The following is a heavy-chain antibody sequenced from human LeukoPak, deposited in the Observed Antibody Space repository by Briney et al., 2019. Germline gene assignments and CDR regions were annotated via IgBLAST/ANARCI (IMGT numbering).Heavy chain of an antibody. V-gene: IGHV3-21*01. J-gene: IGHJ4*02. CDR1: GFTFSTYT. CDR2: ISSSSGYI. Sequence: GGSLRLSCVASGFTFSTYTMNWVRQAPGKGLEWVSSISSSSGYIYYADSVKGRFTISRDNAKNSLYLQMNSLRPEDTAVYYCAKDSSGWTYYLDYWGRGTLVTVSS. D-gene: IGHD6-19*01. CDR3: AKDSSGWTYYLDY.